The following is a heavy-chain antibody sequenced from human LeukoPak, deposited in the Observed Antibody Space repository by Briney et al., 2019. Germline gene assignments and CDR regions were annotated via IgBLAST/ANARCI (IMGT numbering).Heavy chain of an antibody. D-gene: IGHD3-22*01. V-gene: IGHV1-24*01. CDR1: GFTLTEFS. Sequence: ASVKVSCKVSGFTLTEFSIHWVRLAPGEGLEWMGGFDPDDGERLYSQKFQGRVTTTEDTSTETAYMELTSLRSEDTAVYYCARVGRYYDSSGYSTPHFDYWGQGTLVTVSS. CDR3: ARVGRYYDSSGYSTPHFDY. CDR2: FDPDDGER. J-gene: IGHJ4*02.